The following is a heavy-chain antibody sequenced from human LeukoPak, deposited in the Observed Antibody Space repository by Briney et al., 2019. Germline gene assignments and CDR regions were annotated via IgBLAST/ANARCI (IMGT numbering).Heavy chain of an antibody. CDR3: ATMVREPGYYYYGMDV. J-gene: IGHJ6*02. CDR1: GGSINNYY. CDR2: INYSGRT. D-gene: IGHD3-10*01. Sequence: SETLSLTCTVSGGSINNYYWSWIRQPPAKGLEWLAYINYSGRTNYNPSLRSRLTISVDTSKNQFSLQLNSVTPEDTAVYYCATMVREPGYYYYGMDVWGQGTTVTVSS. V-gene: IGHV4-59*12.